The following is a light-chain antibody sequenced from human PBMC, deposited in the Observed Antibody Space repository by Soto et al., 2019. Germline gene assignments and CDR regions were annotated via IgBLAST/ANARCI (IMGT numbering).Light chain of an antibody. V-gene: IGKV1-12*01. Sequence: DIQMTQSPSSVSASVGDRVTITCRASQAISGWVAWYQQKPGKVPKLLIYAASTLQSGVPSRFSGSGSGTDYTLTISNLQPEDFATYYCQQANGFPTMFGQGTKVEIK. CDR3: QQANGFPTM. CDR1: QAISGW. CDR2: AAS. J-gene: IGKJ1*01.